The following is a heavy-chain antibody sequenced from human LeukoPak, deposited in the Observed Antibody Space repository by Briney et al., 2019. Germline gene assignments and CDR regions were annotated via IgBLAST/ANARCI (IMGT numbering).Heavy chain of an antibody. V-gene: IGHV3-23*01. CDR1: GFTFSDYG. CDR3: AKRYDYYYYGMDV. J-gene: IGHJ6*02. D-gene: IGHD5-12*01. Sequence: PGGSLRLSCAASGFTFSDYGMNWVRQAPGKGLEWVSYISTSGDAIYYADSVKGRFTISRDNSKNTLYLQMNSLRAEDTAVYYCAKRYDYYYYGMDVWGQGTTVTVSS. CDR2: ISTSGDAI.